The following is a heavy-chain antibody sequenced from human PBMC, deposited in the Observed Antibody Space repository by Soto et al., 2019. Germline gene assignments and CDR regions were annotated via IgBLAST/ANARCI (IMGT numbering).Heavy chain of an antibody. D-gene: IGHD1-20*01. CDR2: IYFGDSET. V-gene: IGHV5-51*01. CDR3: ARHNNGFDY. Sequence: RQISCKGSGHSFTSNWIAWVRQMPGKGLEWMGVIYFGDSETRYSPSFQGQVTISADKSISTAYLEWSSLKASDTAMYYCARHNNGFDYWGQGTPVTVSS. J-gene: IGHJ4*02. CDR1: GHSFTSNW.